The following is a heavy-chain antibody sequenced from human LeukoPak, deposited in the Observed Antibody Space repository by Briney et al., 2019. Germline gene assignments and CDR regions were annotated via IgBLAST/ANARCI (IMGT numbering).Heavy chain of an antibody. CDR3: ARDQNEGYGDYFYYFDY. V-gene: IGHV3-48*02. J-gene: IGHJ4*02. D-gene: IGHD4-17*01. Sequence: GGSLRLSCAASGFTFSSYTLNWVRQAPGKGLEWVSYIYGSSSIIYYADSVKGRFTISRDNAKNSLYLQMNSLRDEDTAVYYCARDQNEGYGDYFYYFDYWGQGTLVTVSS. CDR2: IYGSSSII. CDR1: GFTFSSYT.